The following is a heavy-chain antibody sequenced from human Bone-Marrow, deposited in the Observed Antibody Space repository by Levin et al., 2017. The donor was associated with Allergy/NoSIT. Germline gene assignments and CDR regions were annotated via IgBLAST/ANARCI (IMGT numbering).Heavy chain of an antibody. CDR2: IKHGGST. CDR3: ARGSGDMQRFDS. CDR1: GGSFSGYY. V-gene: IGHV4-34*01. Sequence: SETLSLTCAVYGGSFSGYYWTWIRQPPGKGLEWIGEIKHGGSTTYNPSLKSRVSISEDTSKNQFSLKVTSVTAADTAMYYCARGSGDMQRFDSWGQGTLVTVSS. J-gene: IGHJ4*02. D-gene: IGHD2-21*01.